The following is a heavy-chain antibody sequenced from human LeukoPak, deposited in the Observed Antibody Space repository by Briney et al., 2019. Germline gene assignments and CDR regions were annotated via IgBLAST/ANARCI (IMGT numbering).Heavy chain of an antibody. Sequence: PGGSLRLSCAASGFTFSSYAMSWVRQAPGKGLEWVSAISGSGGSTYYADSVKGRFTVSRDNSKNTLYLQMNSLRADDTAVYYCAKYVASGQPPDYWGQGTLVTVSS. V-gene: IGHV3-23*01. CDR2: ISGSGGST. D-gene: IGHD1-26*01. CDR3: AKYVASGQPPDY. J-gene: IGHJ4*02. CDR1: GFTFSSYA.